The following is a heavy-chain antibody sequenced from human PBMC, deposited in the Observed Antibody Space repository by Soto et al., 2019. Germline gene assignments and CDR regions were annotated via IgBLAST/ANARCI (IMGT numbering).Heavy chain of an antibody. CDR1: GFTFSNYA. Sequence: GGSLRLSCAASGFTFSNYAMSWVRQAPGKGLEWVSGLSDGGGSTFYADSVKGRFTISRDNAKNTLYLQMSSLRAEDTAVYYCAKEGTTSPYNCFDPWGQRTLVTVST. D-gene: IGHD2-2*01. J-gene: IGHJ5*02. CDR3: AKEGTTSPYNCFDP. CDR2: LSDGGGST. V-gene: IGHV3-23*01.